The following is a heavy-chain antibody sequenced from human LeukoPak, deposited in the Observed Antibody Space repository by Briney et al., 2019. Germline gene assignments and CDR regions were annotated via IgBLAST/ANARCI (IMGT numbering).Heavy chain of an antibody. Sequence: GASVKVSCKASGCTFTSYYMHWVRQAPGQGLEWMGIINPSGGSTSYAQKFQGRVTMTRDTSTSTVYMELSSLRSEDTAVYYCARKNNNYYDSSGYYYYWGQGTLVTVSS. D-gene: IGHD3-22*01. CDR3: ARKNNNYYDSSGYYYY. CDR1: GCTFTSYY. V-gene: IGHV1-46*01. CDR2: INPSGGST. J-gene: IGHJ4*02.